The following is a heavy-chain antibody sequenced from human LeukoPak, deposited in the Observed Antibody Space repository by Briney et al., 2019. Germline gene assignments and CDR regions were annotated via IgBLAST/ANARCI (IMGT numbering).Heavy chain of an antibody. CDR2: VHYSGTT. D-gene: IGHD4-17*01. J-gene: IGHJ4*02. Sequence: SETLSLTCTVSDGYITNYDWSWVRQPPGKGLEFIGHVHYSGTTNYNPSLRSRVTISIDTSKKHFFLKLKSVTAADTAVYYCATGYGDFRVEGRYFYSWGQGTLVTVSS. CDR3: ATGYGDFRVEGRYFYS. V-gene: IGHV4-59*01. CDR1: DGYITNYD.